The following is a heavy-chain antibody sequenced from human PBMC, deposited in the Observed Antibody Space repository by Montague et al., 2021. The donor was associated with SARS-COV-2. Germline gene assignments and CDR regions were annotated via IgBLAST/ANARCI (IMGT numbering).Heavy chain of an antibody. V-gene: IGHV3-23*03. CDR1: FFPFSPSP. Sequence: SLRLSFSSSFFPFSPSPLSWVRQAPGKGLDWVSVIHSAGRGTYYADSVQGRFTISRDNLKNTVYLQMNSLRDVDTALYYCAKVGDILTGYSLINLDAWGQGTLVVVSS. CDR2: IHSAGRGT. CDR3: AKVGDILTGYSLINLDA. D-gene: IGHD3-9*01. J-gene: IGHJ5*02.